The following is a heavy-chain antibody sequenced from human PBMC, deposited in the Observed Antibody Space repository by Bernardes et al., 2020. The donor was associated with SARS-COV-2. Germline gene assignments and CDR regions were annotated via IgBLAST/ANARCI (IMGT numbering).Heavy chain of an antibody. D-gene: IGHD6-19*01. CDR3: GKRAVSGNNWYFDL. CDR1: GFILSNYR. J-gene: IGHJ2*01. Sequence: GGSLRLTCAASGFILSNYRLHWVRQVPGKGLVWVSRISDDGATTTYADSVKGRFTISRDKAKNTMSLQMNSLRVEDTAVYYCGKRAVSGNNWYFDLWGRGTLVTVSS. V-gene: IGHV3-74*01. CDR2: ISDDGATT.